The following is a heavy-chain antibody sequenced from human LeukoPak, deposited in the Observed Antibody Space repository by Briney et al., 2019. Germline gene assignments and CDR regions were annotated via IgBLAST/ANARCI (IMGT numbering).Heavy chain of an antibody. CDR1: GFTFSTCT. V-gene: IGHV3-21*01. Sequence: PGGSLRLSCAASGFTFSTCTMNWVRQARGKGLEWGSSISSSSSYKYYADSVKGRFTISRDNAKNTLYLQMNSLRAEDTAVYYCAREFQDRGSSSYRGFDYWGQGTLVTVSS. D-gene: IGHD6-13*01. CDR3: AREFQDRGSSSYRGFDY. CDR2: ISSSSSYK. J-gene: IGHJ4*02.